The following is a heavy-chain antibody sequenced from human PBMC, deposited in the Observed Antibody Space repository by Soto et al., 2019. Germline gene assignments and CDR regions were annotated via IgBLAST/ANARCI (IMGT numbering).Heavy chain of an antibody. CDR2: IYYSGST. V-gene: IGHV4-39*01. CDR3: ARSIVGATKIGNFDY. J-gene: IGHJ4*02. D-gene: IGHD1-26*01. CDR1: GGSISSSSYY. Sequence: SETLSLTCTVSGGSISSSSYYWGWIRQPPGKGLEWIGSIYYSGSTYYNPSLKSRVTISVDTSKNQFSLKLSSVTAADTAVYYCARSIVGATKIGNFDYWGQGTLVTVSS.